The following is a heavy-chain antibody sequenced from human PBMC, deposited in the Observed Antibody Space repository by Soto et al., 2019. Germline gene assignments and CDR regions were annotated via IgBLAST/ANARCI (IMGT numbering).Heavy chain of an antibody. J-gene: IGHJ5*02. Sequence: ASVKVSCNSFGYTLVNFDIHWVRQGPGQTLEWMGWLDAGNGNTKYSQKYQDRLTFTTDTYAETVYMDLSSLRSEDTAVYYCERSCTLMHNGDCYSGLHWFDPCGQGTLVTVFS. CDR1: GYTLVNFD. CDR2: LDAGNGNT. CDR3: ERSCTLMHNGDCYSGLHWFDP. V-gene: IGHV1-3*01. D-gene: IGHD2-21*01.